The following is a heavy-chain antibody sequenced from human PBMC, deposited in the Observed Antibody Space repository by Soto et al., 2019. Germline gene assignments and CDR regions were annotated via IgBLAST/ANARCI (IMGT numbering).Heavy chain of an antibody. D-gene: IGHD3-10*01. J-gene: IGHJ4*02. V-gene: IGHV4-59*01. CDR2: IYYSGST. CDR1: GGSISSYY. CDR3: ARLLWFEDYYFDY. Sequence: SETLSLTCTVSGGSISSYYWSWIRQPPGKGLEWIGYIYYSGSTNYNPSLKSRVTISVDTSKNQFSLKLSSVTAADTAVYYCARLLWFEDYYFDYWGQGTLVTVSS.